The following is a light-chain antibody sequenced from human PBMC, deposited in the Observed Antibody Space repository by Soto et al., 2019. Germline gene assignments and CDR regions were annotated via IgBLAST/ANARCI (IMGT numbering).Light chain of an antibody. V-gene: IGKV3-20*01. CDR3: QQHAVSMYT. CDR1: ESVNSAY. J-gene: IGKJ2*01. Sequence: EIVLTQSPGTLSLSPGERATLSCRASESVNSAYLAWYQHKPGQAPRLLIYGASSRATGVSDRFSGSGSGTDFTLTISRLEPADSAVYYCQQHAVSMYTFGQGTKLEIK. CDR2: GAS.